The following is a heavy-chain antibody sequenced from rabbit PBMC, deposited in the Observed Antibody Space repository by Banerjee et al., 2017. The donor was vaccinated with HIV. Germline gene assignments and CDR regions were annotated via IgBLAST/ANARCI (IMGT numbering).Heavy chain of an antibody. V-gene: IGHV1S45*01. D-gene: IGHD1-1*01. CDR1: GFSFSSSYW. CDR3: ATTYANNGYWIRYFNF. Sequence: QEQLEESGGGLVQPEGSLTLTCTASGFSFSSSYWMSWVRQAPGKGLEWIGCIANGDGSTYYASWAKGRFTISKASSTTVTLQMTSLTAADTATYFCATTYANNGYWIRYFNFWGPGTLVTVS. CDR2: IANGDGST. J-gene: IGHJ4*01.